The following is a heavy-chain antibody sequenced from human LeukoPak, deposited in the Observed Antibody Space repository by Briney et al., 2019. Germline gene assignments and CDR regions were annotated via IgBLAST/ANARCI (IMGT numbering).Heavy chain of an antibody. V-gene: IGHV3-48*01. CDR2: ISTSSNRI. CDR1: GFTFSSYG. D-gene: IGHD5/OR15-5a*01. Sequence: GGSLRLSCAASGFTFSSYGMNWVRQAPGKGLEWVSYISTSSNRIDYADSVKGRFTISRDNSKNTLYLQMNSLRAEDTAVYYCAKGNLRGPPPNIDYWGQGTLVTVSS. J-gene: IGHJ4*02. CDR3: AKGNLRGPPPNIDY.